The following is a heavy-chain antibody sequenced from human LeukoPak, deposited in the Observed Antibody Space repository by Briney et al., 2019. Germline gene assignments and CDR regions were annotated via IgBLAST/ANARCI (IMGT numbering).Heavy chain of an antibody. J-gene: IGHJ5*02. CDR3: ARGRRSYGP. CDR1: GGSISSGSYY. CDR2: IYISGST. V-gene: IGHV4-61*02. D-gene: IGHD5-18*01. Sequence: KTSETLSLTCTVSGGSISSGSYYWSWIRQPAGKGLEWIGRIYISGSTNYNPSLTSRVTISVDTSKNRFSLKLSSVTAADTAVYYCARGRRSYGPWGQGTLVAVSS.